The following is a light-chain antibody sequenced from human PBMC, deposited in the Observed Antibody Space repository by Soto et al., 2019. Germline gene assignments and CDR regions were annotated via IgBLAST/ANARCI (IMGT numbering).Light chain of an antibody. CDR2: GAS. Sequence: DIMLTHSPDSLTVSLGERATISCESSQTLFFRTTNKNYLAWYQQKPGQAPRLLIYGASTRATGIPARFSGSGSGTDFTLTISSLEPEDFAVYYCQQRSNWPLTFGQGTRLEIK. J-gene: IGKJ5*01. CDR3: QQRSNWPLT. V-gene: IGKV4-1*01. CDR1: QTLFFRTTNKNY.